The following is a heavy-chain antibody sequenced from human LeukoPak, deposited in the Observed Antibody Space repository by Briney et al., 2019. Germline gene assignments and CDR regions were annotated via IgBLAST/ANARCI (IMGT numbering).Heavy chain of an antibody. CDR3: ARIFIRNGYSSYFDC. J-gene: IGHJ4*02. Sequence: PSETLSLTCTVSGFSISSGHYWGWVRQPPGAGLEWIGSVYQSGATYYNPSLKSRVTTSVDMSKNQFSLRLRPVTAADTAVYYCARIFIRNGYSSYFDCWGQGTLVTVSS. D-gene: IGHD5-18*01. CDR2: VYQSGAT. V-gene: IGHV4-38-2*02. CDR1: GFSISSGHY.